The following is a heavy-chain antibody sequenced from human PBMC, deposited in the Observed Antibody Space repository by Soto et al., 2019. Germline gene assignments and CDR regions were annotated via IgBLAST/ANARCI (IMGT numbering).Heavy chain of an antibody. J-gene: IGHJ6*01. Sequence: PSETLSLTCTVSGGSVSSGSYYWHWIRQPPGKGLEWIGSVYYTGSTNYNPSLKSRVTISVDRSKNQFTLNLNSVTVADTAVYYCAKATRDVWGPGPTVTVS. CDR2: VYYTGST. CDR3: AKATRDV. V-gene: IGHV4-61*01. CDR1: GGSVSSGSYY.